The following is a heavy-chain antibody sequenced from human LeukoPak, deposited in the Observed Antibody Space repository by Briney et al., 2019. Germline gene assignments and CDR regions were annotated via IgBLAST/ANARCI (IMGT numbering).Heavy chain of an antibody. J-gene: IGHJ4*02. D-gene: IGHD3-3*01. V-gene: IGHV3-30*04. Sequence: GGSLRLSCAASGFTFSGYDLHWVRQAPGKGLEWVAVISYDGSNKYYAGSVKGRFTISRDNSKNTLYLQMNSLRAEDTAIYYCARGIVSLRFLEWSHDYWGQGALVTVSS. CDR1: GFTFSGYD. CDR2: ISYDGSNK. CDR3: ARGIVSLRFLEWSHDY.